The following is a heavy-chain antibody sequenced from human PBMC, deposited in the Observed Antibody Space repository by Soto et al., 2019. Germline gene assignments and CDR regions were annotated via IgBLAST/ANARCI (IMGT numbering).Heavy chain of an antibody. Sequence: SETLSLTCAVYGGSFSGYYWSWIRQPPGKGLEWIGEINHSGSTNYNPSLKSRVTISVDTSKNQFSLKLSSVTAADTAVYYCARVLPLFTIFGVVIPYYGMDVWGQGTTVTVSS. CDR3: ARVLPLFTIFGVVIPYYGMDV. CDR1: GGSFSGYY. CDR2: INHSGST. V-gene: IGHV4-34*01. J-gene: IGHJ6*02. D-gene: IGHD3-3*01.